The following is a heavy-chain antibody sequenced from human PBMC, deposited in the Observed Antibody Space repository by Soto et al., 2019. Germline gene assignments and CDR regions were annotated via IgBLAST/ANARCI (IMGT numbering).Heavy chain of an antibody. CDR3: ARDRGSGSYPDAFDI. CDR1: GFTFSSYS. CDR2: ISSSSSTI. V-gene: IGHV3-48*02. J-gene: IGHJ3*02. D-gene: IGHD1-26*01. Sequence: GGSLRLSCAASGFTFSSYSMNWVRQAPGKGLEWVSYISSSSSTIYYADSVKGRFTISRDNAKNPLYLQMNSLRDEDTAVYYCARDRGSGSYPDAFDIWGQGTMVTVSS.